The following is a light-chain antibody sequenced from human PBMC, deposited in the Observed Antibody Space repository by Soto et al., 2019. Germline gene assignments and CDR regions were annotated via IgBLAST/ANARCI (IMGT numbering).Light chain of an antibody. CDR1: KIGSKN. V-gene: IGLV3-9*01. J-gene: IGLJ1*01. CDR2: RDN. CDR3: QVWDSNTYV. Sequence: SYELTQPLSVSVALGQTDRITCGGNKIGSKNVHWYQQKPGQAPVLVIYRDNNRPSGIPERFSGSNSGNTATLTISRAQAGDEAYYYCQVWDSNTYVFGTGTKLTVL.